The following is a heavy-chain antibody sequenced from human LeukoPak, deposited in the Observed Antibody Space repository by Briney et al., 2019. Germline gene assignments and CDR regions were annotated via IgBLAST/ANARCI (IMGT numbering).Heavy chain of an antibody. CDR1: GFTFSSYA. V-gene: IGHV3-43*02. CDR3: ARESGKFDY. Sequence: GGSLRLSCAASGFTFSSYAMSWVRQAPGKGLEWVSLISGDGVSIFYADSVKGRFSISRDNSKNSLSLEMNSLRTEDTAMYYCARESGKFDYWGQGTLVAVSS. J-gene: IGHJ4*02. CDR2: ISGDGVSI.